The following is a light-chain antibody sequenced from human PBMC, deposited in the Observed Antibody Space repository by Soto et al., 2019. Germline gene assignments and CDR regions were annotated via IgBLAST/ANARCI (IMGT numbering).Light chain of an antibody. CDR1: QSVSSN. CDR3: QQLHSYPIT. J-gene: IGKJ5*01. CDR2: DAS. Sequence: ERVMTQSPASLSVSPGERATLSCRASQSVSSNFAWYQQKPGQAPRILIYDASTRATGIPARFSGSGSGTDFILTISSLQSEDFSTYYCQQLHSYPITFGQGTRLEIK. V-gene: IGKV3-15*01.